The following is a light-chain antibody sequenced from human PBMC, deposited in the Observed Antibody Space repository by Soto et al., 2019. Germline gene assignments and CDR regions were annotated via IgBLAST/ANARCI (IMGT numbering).Light chain of an antibody. CDR2: GAS. CDR3: QQYNNWPSIT. Sequence: EIVLTQSPGTLSLSPGERATLSCRASQSVSSSYLAWYQQKPGQAPRLLIYGASSRATGIPARFSGSGSGTDFTLTISSLEPEDFAVYYCQQYNNWPSITFGQGTRLEIK. V-gene: IGKV3-20*01. J-gene: IGKJ5*01. CDR1: QSVSSSY.